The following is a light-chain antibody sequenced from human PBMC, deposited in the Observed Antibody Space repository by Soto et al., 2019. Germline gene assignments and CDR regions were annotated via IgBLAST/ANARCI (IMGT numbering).Light chain of an antibody. V-gene: IGKV1-5*01. CDR2: DAS. J-gene: IGKJ1*01. CDR3: QQHNSSSWT. CDR1: QSISDW. Sequence: DIQMTQSPSTLSASVGDRVTITCRASQSISDWLAWFQQKPGKAPKVLIYDASTLESGVPSRFSGSGSGTEFTLTISSLQPEDSATYYCQQHNSSSWTFGQGTRVEIK.